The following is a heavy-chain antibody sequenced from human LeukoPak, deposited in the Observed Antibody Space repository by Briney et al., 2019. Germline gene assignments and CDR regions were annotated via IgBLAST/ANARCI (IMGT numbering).Heavy chain of an antibody. V-gene: IGHV4-34*01. J-gene: IGHJ4*02. CDR1: GGSFSGYY. CDR3: ARVGGDDSTGHYSVDY. Sequence: SETLSLTRAVYGGSFSGYYWSWIRQPPGKGLEWIGEISHSGSTNYNASLKSRVTISVDMSKTQFSLRLSSVTAADTAVYYCARVGGDDSTGHYSVDYWGQGTLVTVSS. CDR2: ISHSGST. D-gene: IGHD3-22*01.